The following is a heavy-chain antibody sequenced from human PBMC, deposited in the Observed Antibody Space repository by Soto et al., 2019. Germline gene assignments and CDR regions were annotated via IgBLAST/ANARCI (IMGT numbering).Heavy chain of an antibody. CDR2: ISSSGSTI. CDR1: GFTFSDYY. V-gene: IGHV3-11*01. CDR3: ANLDIVVVPAANDAFDI. Sequence: QVQLVESGGGLVKPGGSLRLSCAASGFTFSDYYMSWIRQAPGKGLEWVSYISSSGSTIYYADSVKGRFTISRDNAKNSLYLQMNSLRAEDTAVYYCANLDIVVVPAANDAFDIWGQGTMVTVSS. J-gene: IGHJ3*02. D-gene: IGHD2-2*01.